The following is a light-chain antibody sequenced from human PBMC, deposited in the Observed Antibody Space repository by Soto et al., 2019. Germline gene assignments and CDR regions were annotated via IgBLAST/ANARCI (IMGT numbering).Light chain of an antibody. V-gene: IGKV3-11*01. J-gene: IGKJ4*01. CDR1: QSVNIY. Sequence: EIVLTQSPATLSLSPGERATLSCRASQSVNIYLAWYQQKPGQAPRLLINNAFNRATGIPARFSGSGSGTEFTLTISGLQSEDFAVYYCQQRYNWPLTFGGGTKVDIK. CDR3: QQRYNWPLT. CDR2: NAF.